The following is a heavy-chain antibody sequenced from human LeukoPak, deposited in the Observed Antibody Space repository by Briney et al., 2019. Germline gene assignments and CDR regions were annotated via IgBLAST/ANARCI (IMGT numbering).Heavy chain of an antibody. CDR2: IDSGGSPI. CDR1: GFTFSSYA. V-gene: IGHV3-48*01. Sequence: GGSLRLSCAASGFTFSSYAMSWVRQAPGKGLEWIAYIDSGGSPIYYADSVKGRFTVSRDNARTSLFLHMNSLRAEDTAVYYCAREYDSRARVDSWGQGTLVTVS. CDR3: AREYDSRARVDS. D-gene: IGHD6-13*01. J-gene: IGHJ4*02.